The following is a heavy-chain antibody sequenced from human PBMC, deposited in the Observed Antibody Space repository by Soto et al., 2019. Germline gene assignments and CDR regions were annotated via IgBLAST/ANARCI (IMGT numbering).Heavy chain of an antibody. Sequence: HPGGSLRLSCAASGVTFSSYAMSWVRQAPGKGLEWVSAISGSGGSTYYADSVKGRFTISRDNSKNTLYLQMNSLRAEDTAVYYCAKGLGVVAINYYGMDVWGQGTTVTVSS. V-gene: IGHV3-23*01. J-gene: IGHJ6*02. D-gene: IGHD2-21*01. CDR3: AKGLGVVAINYYGMDV. CDR2: ISGSGGST. CDR1: GVTFSSYA.